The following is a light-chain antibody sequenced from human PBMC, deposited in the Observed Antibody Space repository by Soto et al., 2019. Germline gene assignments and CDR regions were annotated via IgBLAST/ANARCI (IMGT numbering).Light chain of an antibody. CDR1: EDISSS. CDR2: GTS. V-gene: IGKV1-8*01. Sequence: AIRMTQSPSSFSASPGDRVTITCRANEDISSSLAWYQQKPGKAPKLLISGTSILQSGVPSRFSGSGSGTDFTLTIRSLQSEDFATYYCQHYYSYPPTFGQGTKVEIK. J-gene: IGKJ1*01. CDR3: QHYYSYPPT.